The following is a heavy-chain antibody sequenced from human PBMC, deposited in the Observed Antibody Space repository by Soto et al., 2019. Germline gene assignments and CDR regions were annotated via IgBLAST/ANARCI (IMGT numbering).Heavy chain of an antibody. CDR1: GYSFTSYW. Sequence: PGESLKISCKGSGYSFTSYWIGWVRQMPGKGLEWMGIIYPGDSDTRYSPSFQGQVTISADKSISTAYLQWSSLKASDTAMYYCARHVHYDILTGYYILDYWGQGTLVTVSS. CDR3: ARHVHYDILTGYYILDY. J-gene: IGHJ4*02. D-gene: IGHD3-9*01. CDR2: IYPGDSDT. V-gene: IGHV5-51*01.